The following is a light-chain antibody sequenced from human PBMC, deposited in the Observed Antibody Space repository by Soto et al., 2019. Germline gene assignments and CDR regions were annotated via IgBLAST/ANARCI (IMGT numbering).Light chain of an antibody. CDR2: DVS. CDR1: SNDVGGYNF. CDR3: SSYAGSYTLV. V-gene: IGLV2-11*01. J-gene: IGLJ2*01. Sequence: QSALTQPRSVSGSPGQSVTISCTGTSNDVGGYNFVSWYHQHPGKVPKLFIYDVSRRPSGVPDRFSGSKSGNTASLTISGLQAEDEADYYCSSYAGSYTLVFGGGTKLTVL.